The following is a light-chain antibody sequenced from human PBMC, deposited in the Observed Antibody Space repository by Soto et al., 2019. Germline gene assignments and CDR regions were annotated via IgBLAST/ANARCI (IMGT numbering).Light chain of an antibody. V-gene: IGLV2-8*01. Sequence: QSALTQPPSASGSPGQSVTISCTGTKSDIGVYDFVSWYQHHPGKAPRLIIYEVVQRPSGVPDPFSGSKSGNTASLTVSGLQAADEADYFCKSYAGSNTYVFGSGTKLTVL. CDR3: KSYAGSNTYV. J-gene: IGLJ1*01. CDR1: KSDIGVYDF. CDR2: EVV.